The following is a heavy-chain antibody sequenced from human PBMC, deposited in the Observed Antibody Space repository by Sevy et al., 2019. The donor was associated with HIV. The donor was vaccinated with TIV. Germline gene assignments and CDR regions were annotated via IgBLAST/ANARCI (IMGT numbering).Heavy chain of an antibody. Sequence: SETLSLTCTVSGYSINRNTYWGWIRQPPGKGLEWLGSVHHGGSTYYNPSLKSRVTISTDTSKNQFSLKLNSATAADAAVYFCARDSSNYYDSGSHYKTNVAGSAWFDPWGQGTLVTVSS. CDR1: GYSINRNTY. CDR2: VHHGGST. D-gene: IGHD3-10*01. J-gene: IGHJ5*02. V-gene: IGHV4-38-2*02. CDR3: ARDSSNYYDSGSHYKTNVAGSAWFDP.